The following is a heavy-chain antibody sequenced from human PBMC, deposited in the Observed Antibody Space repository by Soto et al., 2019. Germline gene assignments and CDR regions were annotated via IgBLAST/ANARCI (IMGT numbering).Heavy chain of an antibody. CDR2: IYYSGST. J-gene: IGHJ4*02. D-gene: IGHD2-15*01. CDR3: ARHGLVVAAPHFDY. CDR1: GGSISSSSYY. Sequence: TSETLSLTCTVSGGSISSSSYYWGWIRQPPGKGLEWIGSIYYSGSTYYNPSLKSRVTISVDTSKNQFSLKLSSVTAADTAVYYCARHGLVVAAPHFDYWGQGTLVTVSS. V-gene: IGHV4-39*01.